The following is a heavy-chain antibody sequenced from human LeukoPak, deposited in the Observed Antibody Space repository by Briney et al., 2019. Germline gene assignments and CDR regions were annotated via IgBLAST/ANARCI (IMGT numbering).Heavy chain of an antibody. Sequence: GGXXRXXCAASGFTFSXYXXXWVRQAPGXXXXXXXAISGSGGSTYYADSVEGRFTISRDNSKNTLYLQMNSLRAEDTAVYYCAGEGIAAAGEGFDYWGQGTLVTVSS. CDR1: GFTFSXYX. D-gene: IGHD6-13*01. V-gene: IGHV3-23*01. CDR2: ISGSGGST. J-gene: IGHJ4*02. CDR3: AGEGIAAAGEGFDY.